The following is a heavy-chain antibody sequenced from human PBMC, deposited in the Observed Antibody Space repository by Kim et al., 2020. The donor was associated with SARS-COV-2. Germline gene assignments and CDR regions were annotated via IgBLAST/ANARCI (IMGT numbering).Heavy chain of an antibody. Sequence: SETLSLTCTVSGGSISSSDYYWGWIRQPPGKGLEWIGSIYYTGTTYCNPSLKSRVTISVDTSKNQFSLKLSSVTDATVYYCARHGCTGGVCYFDPWGQGT. CDR1: GGSISSSDYY. V-gene: IGHV4-39*01. D-gene: IGHD2-8*02. CDR3: ARHGCTGGVCYFDP. CDR2: IYYTGTT. J-gene: IGHJ5*02.